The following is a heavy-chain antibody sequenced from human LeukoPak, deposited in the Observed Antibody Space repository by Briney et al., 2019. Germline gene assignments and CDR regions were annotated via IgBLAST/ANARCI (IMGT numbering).Heavy chain of an antibody. CDR2: IYYSGST. J-gene: IGHJ6*03. CDR1: GGSISTYY. CDR3: ANSGMTTAATRYYYYMDV. V-gene: IGHV4-59*03. Sequence: PSETLSLTCTGSGGSISTYYWSWIRQPPGKGLEWIGYIYYSGSTNYNTSLKSRVTISVDTSKNQFSLKLTSVTAADTAVYFCANSGMTTAATRYYYYMDVWGEGTTVTVSS. D-gene: IGHD4-11*01.